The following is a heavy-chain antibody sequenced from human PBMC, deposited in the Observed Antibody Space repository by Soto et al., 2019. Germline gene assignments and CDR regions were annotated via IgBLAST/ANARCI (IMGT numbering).Heavy chain of an antibody. D-gene: IGHD5-18*01. CDR1: GFTFSSYA. CDR2: ISYDGSNK. V-gene: IGHV3-30-3*01. J-gene: IGHJ4*02. Sequence: QVQLVESGGGVVQPGRSLRLSCAASGFTFSSYAMHWVRQAPGKGLEWVAVISYDGSNKYYADSVKGRFTISRDNSKNTLYLQMNSLRAEDTAVYYCARELIRGGYSYGLTQAPGPLDYWGQGTLVTVSS. CDR3: ARELIRGGYSYGLTQAPGPLDY.